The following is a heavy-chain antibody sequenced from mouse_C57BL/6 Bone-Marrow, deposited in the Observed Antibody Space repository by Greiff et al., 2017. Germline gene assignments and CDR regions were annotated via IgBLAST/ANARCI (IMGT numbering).Heavy chain of an antibody. J-gene: IGHJ1*03. Sequence: VKLLQPGAGLVKPGASVKLSCKASGYTFTSYWITWVKQKPGQGLEWIGDIYPGSGSTNYNEKFKSKTTMTVDTSSSTAYMQLSSLTSEDSAVYYCARRDYGWYFDVGGRGPTVTVSA. CDR1: GYTFTSYW. D-gene: IGHD2-4*01. V-gene: IGHV1-55*01. CDR3: ARRDYGWYFDV. CDR2: IYPGSGST.